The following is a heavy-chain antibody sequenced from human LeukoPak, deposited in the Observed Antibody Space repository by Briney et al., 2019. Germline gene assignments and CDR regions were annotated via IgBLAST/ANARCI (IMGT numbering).Heavy chain of an antibody. Sequence: SETLSLTCTVSGGPISSGGYYWSWIRQHPGKGLEWIGYIYYSGSTYYNPSLKSRVTISVDTSKNQFSLKLSSVTAADTAVYYCARVYYSSSWLFDYWGQGTLVTVSS. J-gene: IGHJ4*02. CDR3: ARVYYSSSWLFDY. D-gene: IGHD6-13*01. CDR1: GGPISSGGYY. CDR2: IYYSGST. V-gene: IGHV4-31*03.